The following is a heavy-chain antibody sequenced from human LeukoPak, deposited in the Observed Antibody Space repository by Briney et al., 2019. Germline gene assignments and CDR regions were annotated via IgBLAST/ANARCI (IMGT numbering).Heavy chain of an antibody. Sequence: GGSLRLSCAASGFTFSNAWMSWVRQAPGKGLEWVGRIKSKTDGGTTDYAAPVKGRFTVSRDDSKNTLYLQMNSLKTEDTAVYYCTTDVEDSGALRGYYFDYWGQGTLVTVSS. J-gene: IGHJ4*02. V-gene: IGHV3-15*01. CDR1: GFTFSNAW. CDR3: TTDVEDSGALRGYYFDY. CDR2: IKSKTDGGTT. D-gene: IGHD2-15*01.